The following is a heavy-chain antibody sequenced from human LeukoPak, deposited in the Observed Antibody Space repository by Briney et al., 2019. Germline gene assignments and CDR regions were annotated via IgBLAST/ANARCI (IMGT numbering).Heavy chain of an antibody. D-gene: IGHD2-8*01. CDR1: GVSMSAFQ. Sequence: SETLSLTCTVSGVSMSAFQWSWVRQSPEKGLEWIGCVNTKGETNYNPSLKSRVITSVDTSRSQFSLRLTSVTAADTAVYYCATSNDAKIAPFDHWGQGALVTVSS. V-gene: IGHV4-4*09. CDR2: VNTKGET. CDR3: ATSNDAKIAPFDH. J-gene: IGHJ4*02.